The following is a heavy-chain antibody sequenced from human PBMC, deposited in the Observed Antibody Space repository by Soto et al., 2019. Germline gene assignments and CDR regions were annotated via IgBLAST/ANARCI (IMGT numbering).Heavy chain of an antibody. CDR3: ASTVSYYYGMDV. D-gene: IGHD4-17*01. Sequence: PGGSLRLSCAASGFTVSSNYMSWVRQAPGKGLEWVSVIYSGGSTYYADSVKGRFTISRDNSKNTLYLQMNSLRAEDTAVYYCASTVSYYYGMDVWGQGTTVTVS. CDR2: IYSGGST. CDR1: GFTVSSNY. J-gene: IGHJ6*02. V-gene: IGHV3-53*01.